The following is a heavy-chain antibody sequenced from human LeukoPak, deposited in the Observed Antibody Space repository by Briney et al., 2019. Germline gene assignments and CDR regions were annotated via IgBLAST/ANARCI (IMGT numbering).Heavy chain of an antibody. Sequence: GGALRLSWAASGFTFSSYSMNWVRQAPGKGLEGVSSISSSSSDIYYADSVKGRFTISRDNAKNSLYLQMNSLRAEDTAVYYCAKDPIRGATPFDYWGQGTLVTVSS. D-gene: IGHD1-26*01. CDR1: GFTFSSYS. CDR2: ISSSSSDI. V-gene: IGHV3-21*04. CDR3: AKDPIRGATPFDY. J-gene: IGHJ4*02.